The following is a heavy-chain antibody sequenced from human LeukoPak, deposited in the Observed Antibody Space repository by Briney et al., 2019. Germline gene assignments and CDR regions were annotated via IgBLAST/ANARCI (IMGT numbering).Heavy chain of an antibody. D-gene: IGHD2-21*02. V-gene: IGHV3-74*01. CDR1: GFTFSSYW. CDR2: INSDGSST. Sequence: WGSLILSCAASGFTFSSYWMHWVRQAPGKGRGWVACINSDGSSTSYADYVKGRVTISRDNAKNTLYLQMNRLRDEDTGVYYCVRVRNCGDDFYSGPGALDIWGQGTMVTVSS. CDR3: VRVRNCGDDFYSGPGALDI. J-gene: IGHJ3*02.